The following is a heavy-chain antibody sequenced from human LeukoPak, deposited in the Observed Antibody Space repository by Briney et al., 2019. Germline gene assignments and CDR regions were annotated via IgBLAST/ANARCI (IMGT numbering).Heavy chain of an antibody. Sequence: ASVKVSCKDSGYTLTSYDINWVRQAPGQGLEWMGLIKPNSGDTKYAQKFQGRVTMTRDTSITTAYMELSSLRSDDTALYYCVRDRPHNWFDPWGQGTLVTVSS. CDR2: IKPNSGDT. CDR3: VRDRPHNWFDP. CDR1: GYTLTSYD. J-gene: IGHJ5*02. V-gene: IGHV1-2*02.